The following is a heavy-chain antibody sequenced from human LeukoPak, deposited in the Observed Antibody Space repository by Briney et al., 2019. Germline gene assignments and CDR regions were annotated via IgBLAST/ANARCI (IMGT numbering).Heavy chain of an antibody. CDR2: ISAYNGGT. J-gene: IGHJ6*02. CDR1: GYTFTSYA. V-gene: IGHV1-18*01. Sequence: ASVKVSCKASGYTFTSYAIAWVRQAPGQGLEWMGWISAYNGGTNYAQTLRGRVTMTTDTSTNTGYMELRSLRSDDTAEYFCARDQLRYYGSNNYYSDMDCWGQGTTVTVSS. D-gene: IGHD3-10*01. CDR3: ARDQLRYYGSNNYYSDMDC.